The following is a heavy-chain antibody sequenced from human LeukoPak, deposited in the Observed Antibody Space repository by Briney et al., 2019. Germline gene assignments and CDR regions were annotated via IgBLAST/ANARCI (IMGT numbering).Heavy chain of an antibody. J-gene: IGHJ4*02. CDR2: INHSGST. CDR1: GGSFSGYY. V-gene: IGHV4-34*01. CDR3: ARGLLYDFWSGYRKNYFDY. Sequence: PSETLSLTCAVYGGSFSGYYWSWIRQPLGKGLEWIGEINHSGSTNYNPSLKSRVTISVDTSKNQFSLKLSSVTAADTAVYYCARGLLYDFWSGYRKNYFDYWGQGTLVTVSS. D-gene: IGHD3-3*01.